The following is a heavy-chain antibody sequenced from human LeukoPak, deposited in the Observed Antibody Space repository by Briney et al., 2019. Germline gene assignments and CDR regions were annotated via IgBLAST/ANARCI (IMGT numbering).Heavy chain of an antibody. CDR2: IYYSGST. J-gene: IGHJ4*02. D-gene: IGHD3-3*01. Sequence: SETLSLTCTVSGGSISSYYWSWIRQPPGKGLEWIGYIYYSGSTNYNPSLKSRVTISVDTSKNQFSLKLSSVTAADTAVYYCARTRYDFWSGYYPYYFDYWGQGTLVTVSS. CDR3: ARTRYDFWSGYYPYYFDY. CDR1: GGSISSYY. V-gene: IGHV4-59*01.